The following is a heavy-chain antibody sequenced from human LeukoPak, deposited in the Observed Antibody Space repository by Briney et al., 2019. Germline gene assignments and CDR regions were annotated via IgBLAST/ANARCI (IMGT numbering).Heavy chain of an antibody. V-gene: IGHV3-23*01. CDR1: GFTFSSYA. D-gene: IGHD6-6*01. CDR3: AKIPLYSSSSGGYYFDY. Sequence: PGGSLRLSCAASGFTFSSYAMSWVRQAPGKGLEWVSAISGSGGSTYYADSVKGRFTISRDNSKNTLYLQMNSLRAEDTAVYYCAKIPLYSSSSGGYYFDYWGQGTLVTVSS. J-gene: IGHJ4*02. CDR2: ISGSGGST.